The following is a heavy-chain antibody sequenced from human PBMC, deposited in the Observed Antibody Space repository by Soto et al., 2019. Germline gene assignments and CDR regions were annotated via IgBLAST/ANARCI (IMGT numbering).Heavy chain of an antibody. CDR2: IYYSGST. Sequence: PSETLSLTCTVSGGSISSGYYYWSWIRQPPGKGLEWIGYIYYSGSTYYNPSLKSRVTISVDTSKNQFSLKLSSVTAADTAVYYCASQYYYDSSGYYDDVFDYWGQGTLVTVSS. CDR1: GGSISSGYYY. CDR3: ASQYYYDSSGYYDDVFDY. D-gene: IGHD3-22*01. J-gene: IGHJ4*02. V-gene: IGHV4-30-4*01.